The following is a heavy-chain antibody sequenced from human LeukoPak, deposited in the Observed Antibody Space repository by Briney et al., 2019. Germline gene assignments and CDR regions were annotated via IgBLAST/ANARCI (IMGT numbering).Heavy chain of an antibody. CDR3: ARDNPAYCFDY. D-gene: IGHD1-14*01. V-gene: IGHV3-23*01. Sequence: GESLRLSCAASGFTFNTYTMYWVRQAPGKGLEWVSGISPSGGITYYTDSVKGRFTISRDNSKNTQSLQMNSLRAEDTAVYYCARDNPAYCFDYWGQGTLVTVSS. CDR1: GFTFNTYT. J-gene: IGHJ4*02. CDR2: ISPSGGIT.